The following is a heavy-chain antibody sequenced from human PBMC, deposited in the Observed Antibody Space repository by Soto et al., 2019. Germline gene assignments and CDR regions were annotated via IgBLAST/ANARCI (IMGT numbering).Heavy chain of an antibody. CDR3: ARLGPYYDFWSGDNWFDP. CDR2: INAGNGNT. D-gene: IGHD3-3*01. V-gene: IGHV1-3*01. CDR1: GYTFTSSA. J-gene: IGHJ5*02. Sequence: ASVKVSCKASGYTFTSSAMHWVRQAPGQRLEWMGWINAGNGNTKYSQKFQGRVTITRDTSASTAYMELSSLRSEDTAVYYCARLGPYYDFWSGDNWFDPWGQGTLVTVSS.